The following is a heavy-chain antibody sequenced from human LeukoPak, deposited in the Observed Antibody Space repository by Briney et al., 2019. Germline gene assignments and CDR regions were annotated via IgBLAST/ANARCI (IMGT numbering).Heavy chain of an antibody. Sequence: PGGSLRLSCAASGFTFSSYAMSWVRQAPGKGLEWVSAISGSGGSTYYADSVKGRFTISRDNAKNSLYLQMNSLRAEDTAVYYCARATYCGGDCYFESLAGFYYYYYMDVWGKGTTVTVSS. CDR1: GFTFSSYA. CDR3: ARATYCGGDCYFESLAGFYYYYYMDV. V-gene: IGHV3-23*01. D-gene: IGHD2-21*02. CDR2: ISGSGGST. J-gene: IGHJ6*03.